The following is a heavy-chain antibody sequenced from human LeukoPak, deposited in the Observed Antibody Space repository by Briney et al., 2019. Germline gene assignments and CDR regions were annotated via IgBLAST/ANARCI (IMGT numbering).Heavy chain of an antibody. V-gene: IGHV3-33*01. CDR1: GLTLSSYG. D-gene: IGHD3-9*01. Sequence: PGGSLRLSCAASGLTLSSYGMHWVRQAPGMGLEWVAFIWFDGSNKYYRDSLKGRFTVSRDNSKNTLYLQMNSLRAEDTAVYYCASDILTGYNETDYWGQGTLVTVSS. CDR2: IWFDGSNK. J-gene: IGHJ4*02. CDR3: ASDILTGYNETDY.